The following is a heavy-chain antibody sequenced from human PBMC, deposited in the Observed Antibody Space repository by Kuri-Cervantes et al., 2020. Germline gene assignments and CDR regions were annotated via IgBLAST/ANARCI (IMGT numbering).Heavy chain of an antibody. V-gene: IGHV3-23*01. Sequence: GESLKISCAASGFTFSSYAMSWVRQAPGKGLEWVSAISGSGGSTYYADSVKGRFTISRDNSKNTLYLQMNSLRAEDTAVYYCAREIIRYFDYWGQGTLVTVSS. CDR2: ISGSGGST. CDR3: AREIIRYFDY. CDR1: GFTFSSYA. D-gene: IGHD3-9*01. J-gene: IGHJ4*02.